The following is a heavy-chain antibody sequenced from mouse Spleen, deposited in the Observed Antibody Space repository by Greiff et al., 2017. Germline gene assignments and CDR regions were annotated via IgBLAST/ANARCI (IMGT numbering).Heavy chain of an antibody. Sequence: LQESGAELVRPGTSVKVSCKASGYAFTNYLIEWVKQRPGQGLEWIGVINPGSGGTNYNEKFKGKATLTADKSSSTAYMQLSSLTSDDSAVYFCARNRYDEDYYAMDYWGQGTSVTVSS. D-gene: IGHD2-14*01. CDR1: GYAFTNYL. J-gene: IGHJ4*01. V-gene: IGHV1-54*01. CDR2: INPGSGGT. CDR3: ARNRYDEDYYAMDY.